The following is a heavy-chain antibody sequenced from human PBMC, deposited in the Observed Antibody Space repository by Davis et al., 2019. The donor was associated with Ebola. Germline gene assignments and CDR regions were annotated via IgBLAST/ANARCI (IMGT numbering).Heavy chain of an antibody. CDR2: IYQSGST. V-gene: IGHV4-39*01. D-gene: IGHD2-8*02. CDR1: GGSISSSLYY. J-gene: IGHJ6*02. CDR3: AEIYWVRYGMDV. Sequence: SETLSLTCTVSGGSISSSLYYWSWIRQPPGKGLEWIGSIYQSGSTHYNPSLKSRVTISVDTSKNQFSLKLSSVTAADTAVYYCAEIYWVRYGMDVWGQGTTVTVSS.